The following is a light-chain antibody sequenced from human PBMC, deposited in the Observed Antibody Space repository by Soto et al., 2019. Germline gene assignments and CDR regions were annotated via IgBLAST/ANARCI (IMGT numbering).Light chain of an antibody. Sequence: QSVLTQPPSVSGAPGQRVTISCTGSSSNIGAGDDVYWYQQLPGTAPKLLIYGNNNRPSGVPDRFSGSKSGTSASLAITGLQAEDEADYYCQSYDSSLSGSVFGGGTKLTVL. CDR1: SSNIGAGDD. V-gene: IGLV1-40*01. CDR2: GNN. J-gene: IGLJ2*01. CDR3: QSYDSSLSGSV.